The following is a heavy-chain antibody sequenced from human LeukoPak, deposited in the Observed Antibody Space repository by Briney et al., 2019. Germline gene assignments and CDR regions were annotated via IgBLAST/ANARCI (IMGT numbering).Heavy chain of an antibody. D-gene: IGHD5-24*01. CDR2: ISGSGRST. J-gene: IGHJ4*02. CDR3: AKLVEMATILDY. V-gene: IGHV3-23*01. Sequence: GGSLRLSCAASGFTFSSYAMSWVRQAPGKGGEGVSAISGSGRSTYYADSVKGRFTISTDNSKNTLYLQMNSLRAEDTAVYYCAKLVEMATILDYWGQGTLVTVSS. CDR1: GFTFSSYA.